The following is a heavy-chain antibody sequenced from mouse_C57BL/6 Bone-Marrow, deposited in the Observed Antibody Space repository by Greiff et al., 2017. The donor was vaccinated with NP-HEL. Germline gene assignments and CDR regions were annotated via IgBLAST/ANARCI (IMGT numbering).Heavy chain of an antibody. V-gene: IGHV2-5*01. Sequence: QVQLKQSGPGLVQPSQSLSITCTVSGFSLTSYGVHWVRQSPGKGLEWLGVIWRGGSTAYNAAFMSRLSITKDNSKSQVFFKMNSLQADDTAIYYCAKIGPDGYYAMDYWGQGTSVTVSS. J-gene: IGHJ4*01. D-gene: IGHD2-3*01. CDR1: GFSLTSYG. CDR3: AKIGPDGYYAMDY. CDR2: IWRGGST.